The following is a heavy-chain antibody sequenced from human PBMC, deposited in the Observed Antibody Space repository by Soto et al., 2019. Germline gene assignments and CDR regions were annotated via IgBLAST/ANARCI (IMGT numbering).Heavy chain of an antibody. J-gene: IGHJ6*02. Sequence: QVQLVESGGGVVQPERSQRLSCTASKFTFASYVMHWVRQAPGDGLEWVALISFDGSNKYYADSVKGRFTISRDNSKNAMYLQMNSLRPEDTAVYYSAREMIPMIMGGMSAMDVWGQVTTVTVS. CDR2: ISFDGSNK. CDR3: AREMIPMIMGGMSAMDV. CDR1: KFTFASYV. D-gene: IGHD3-22*01. V-gene: IGHV3-30*04.